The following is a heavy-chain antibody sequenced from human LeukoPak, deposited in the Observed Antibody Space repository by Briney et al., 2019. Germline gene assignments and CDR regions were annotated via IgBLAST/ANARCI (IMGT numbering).Heavy chain of an antibody. J-gene: IGHJ6*02. CDR1: GYTFTSYG. D-gene: IGHD2-2*01. Sequence: ASVKVSCKASGYTFTSYGISWVRQAPGQGLEWMGWISAYNGNTNYAQRLQGRVTMTTDTSTSTAYMELRSLRSDDTAVYYCARDDELGYCSSTSCRILDYYYYYYGMDVWGQGTTVTVSS. V-gene: IGHV1-18*01. CDR2: ISAYNGNT. CDR3: ARDDELGYCSSTSCRILDYYYYYYGMDV.